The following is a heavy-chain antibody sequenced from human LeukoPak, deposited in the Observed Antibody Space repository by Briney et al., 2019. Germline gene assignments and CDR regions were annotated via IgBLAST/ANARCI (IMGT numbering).Heavy chain of an antibody. J-gene: IGHJ4*02. D-gene: IGHD6-19*01. V-gene: IGHV1-2*02. Sequence: ASVKVSCKASVYTFTGYYMHWVRQAPGQGLGWMGWINPNSGGTNYAQKFQGRVTMTRDTSISTAYMELSRLRSDDTAVYYCARDSSGWSTLDYWGQGTLVTVSS. CDR1: VYTFTGYY. CDR2: INPNSGGT. CDR3: ARDSSGWSTLDY.